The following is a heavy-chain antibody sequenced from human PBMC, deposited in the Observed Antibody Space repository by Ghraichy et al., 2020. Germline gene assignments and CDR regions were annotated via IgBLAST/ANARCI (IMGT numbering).Heavy chain of an antibody. V-gene: IGHV4-59*08. J-gene: IGHJ4*02. CDR2: IYYSGST. CDR1: GGSISSYY. CDR3: ARHGRYCSSTSCLGLDY. Sequence: SETLSLTCTVSGGSISSYYWSWIRQPPGKGLEWIGYIYYSGSTNYNPSLKSRVTISVDTSKNQFSLKLSSVTAADTAVYYCARHGRYCSSTSCLGLDYWGQGTLVTVSS. D-gene: IGHD2-2*01.